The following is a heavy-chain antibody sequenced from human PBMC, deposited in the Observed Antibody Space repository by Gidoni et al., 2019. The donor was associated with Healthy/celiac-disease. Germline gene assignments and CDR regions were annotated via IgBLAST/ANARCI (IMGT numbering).Heavy chain of an antibody. D-gene: IGHD2-2*01. CDR3: ARVVYRTNIVVVPAATAPLAHFDY. J-gene: IGHJ4*02. CDR2: INHSGST. Sequence: QVQLQQWGAGLLKPSETLSLTFAVYGGSFSGYYWSWIRQPPGKGLEWIGEINHSGSTNYNPSLKSRVTISVDTSKNQFSLKLSSVTAADTAVYYCARVVYRTNIVVVPAATAPLAHFDYWGQGTLVTVSS. CDR1: GGSFSGYY. V-gene: IGHV4-34*01.